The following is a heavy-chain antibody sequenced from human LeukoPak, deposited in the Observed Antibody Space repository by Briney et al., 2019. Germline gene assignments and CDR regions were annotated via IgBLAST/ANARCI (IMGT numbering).Heavy chain of an antibody. Sequence: GGSLRLSCAASGFIFRKFAMTWVRQAPGKGLEWLANIKEDGSEKYYVDSVKGRFTISRDNAKNSLYLQMNSLRAEDTAVYYCARESPYYYDSPDAFDIWGQGTMVTVSS. CDR1: GFIFRKFA. J-gene: IGHJ3*02. V-gene: IGHV3-7*03. CDR2: IKEDGSEK. D-gene: IGHD3-22*01. CDR3: ARESPYYYDSPDAFDI.